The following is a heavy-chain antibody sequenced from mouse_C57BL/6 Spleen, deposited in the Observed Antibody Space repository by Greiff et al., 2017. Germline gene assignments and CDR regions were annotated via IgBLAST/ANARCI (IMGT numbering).Heavy chain of an antibody. CDR1: GFTFSSYA. J-gene: IGHJ2*01. V-gene: IGHV5-4*03. Sequence: EVKVEESGGGLVKPGGSLKLSCAASGFTFSSYAMSWVRQTPEKRLEWVATLSDGGSYNYYPDNVKGRFTISRDNAKNYLYLQMSHLKSEETDMYYCARSYDYDERGGFDYWGQGTTLTVSS. CDR2: LSDGGSYN. CDR3: ARSYDYDERGGFDY. D-gene: IGHD2-4*01.